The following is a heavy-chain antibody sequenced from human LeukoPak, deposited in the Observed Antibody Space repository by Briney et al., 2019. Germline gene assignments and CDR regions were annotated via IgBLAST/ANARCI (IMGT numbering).Heavy chain of an antibody. D-gene: IGHD3-22*01. CDR3: ARIRYYDSSGYYQDNYFDY. V-gene: IGHV5-51*01. CDR1: GYSFTSYW. CDR2: IYPGDSDT. Sequence: GASVKVSCKGSGYSFTSYWIGWVRQMPGKGLEWMGIIYPGDSDTRYSPSFQGQVTISADKSISTAYLQWSSLKASDTAMYYCARIRYYDSSGYYQDNYFDYWGQGTLVIVSS. J-gene: IGHJ4*02.